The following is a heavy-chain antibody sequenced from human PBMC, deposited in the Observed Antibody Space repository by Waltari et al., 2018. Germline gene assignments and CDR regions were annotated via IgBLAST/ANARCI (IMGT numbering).Heavy chain of an antibody. CDR2: IIPIFGTA. V-gene: IGHV1-69*01. Sequence: QVQLVQSGAEVKKPGSSVKVSCKASGGTFSSYAISWVRQAPGQGLEWMGGIIPIFGTANYAQKFQGRVTITADESTSTAYMELSSLRSEDTAVYYCARGDTAMVSLYYYGMDVWGQGTTVTVSS. D-gene: IGHD5-18*01. J-gene: IGHJ6*02. CDR1: GGTFSSYA. CDR3: ARGDTAMVSLYYYGMDV.